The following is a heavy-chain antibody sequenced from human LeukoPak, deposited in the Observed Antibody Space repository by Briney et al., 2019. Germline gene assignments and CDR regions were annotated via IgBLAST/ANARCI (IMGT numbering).Heavy chain of an antibody. CDR1: GFTFSDYY. CDR3: ARDIPFGSSWYAY. Sequence: PGGSLRLSCAASGFTFSDYYMSWIRQAPGKGLEWVSYISSSGSTIYYADSVKGRFTISRDNAKNSLYLQMNSLRAEDTAVYYCARDIPFGSSWYAYWGQGTLSPSPQ. D-gene: IGHD6-13*01. V-gene: IGHV3-11*04. CDR2: ISSSGSTI. J-gene: IGHJ4*02.